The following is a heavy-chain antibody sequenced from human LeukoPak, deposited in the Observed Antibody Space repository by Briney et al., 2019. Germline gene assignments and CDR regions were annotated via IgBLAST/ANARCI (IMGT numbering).Heavy chain of an antibody. CDR3: ARDYYDSSLNY. D-gene: IGHD3-22*01. J-gene: IGHJ4*02. V-gene: IGHV4-59*12. CDR1: GGSISSYY. Sequence: SETLSLTCTVSGGSISSYYWSWIRQPPGKGLEWIGYIYYSGSTNYNPSLKSRVTMSVDTSKNQFSLKLSSVTAADTAVYYCARDYYDSSLNYWGQGTLVTVSS. CDR2: IYYSGST.